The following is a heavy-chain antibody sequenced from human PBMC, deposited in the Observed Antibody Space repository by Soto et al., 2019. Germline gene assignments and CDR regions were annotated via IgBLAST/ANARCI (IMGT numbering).Heavy chain of an antibody. V-gene: IGHV5-51*01. CDR2: IYPSDSDA. J-gene: IGHJ3*02. CDR3: ARSRTSSSDDAFDI. D-gene: IGHD2-2*01. CDR1: GYTFTSYW. Sequence: EVQLVQSGPEMKKPGESLQISCKGSGYTFTSYWIGWVRQMPGKGLEWMGIIYPSDSDARYSPSFQGQVTMSGDKSIRTAYLQWRTLKASDTAMYYCARSRTSSSDDAFDIWGQGTMVTVSS.